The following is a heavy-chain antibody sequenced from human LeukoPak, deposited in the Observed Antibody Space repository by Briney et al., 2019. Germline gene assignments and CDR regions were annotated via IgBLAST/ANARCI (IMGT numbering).Heavy chain of an antibody. CDR3: ARRYSSSWSGWDY. J-gene: IGHJ4*02. D-gene: IGHD6-13*01. Sequence: GGSLRLSCAASGFTFSSYSMNWVRQAPGKGLEWVSSISSSSSCIYYADSVKGRFTISRDNAKNSLYLQMNSLRAEDTAVYYCARRYSSSWSGWDYWGQGTLVTVSS. CDR1: GFTFSSYS. V-gene: IGHV3-21*01. CDR2: ISSSSSCI.